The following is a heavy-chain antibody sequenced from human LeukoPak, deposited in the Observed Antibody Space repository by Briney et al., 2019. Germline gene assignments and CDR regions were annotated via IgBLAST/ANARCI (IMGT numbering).Heavy chain of an antibody. Sequence: GASVKVSCKASAYTLTNYGISWVRQAPGQGLEWMGGIIPIFGTANYAQKFQGRVTITADESTSTAYMELSSLRSEDTAVYYCARGGGSFAPFDIWGQGTMVTVSS. V-gene: IGHV1-69*13. CDR1: AYTLTNYG. CDR3: ARGGGSFAPFDI. J-gene: IGHJ3*02. CDR2: IIPIFGTA. D-gene: IGHD1-26*01.